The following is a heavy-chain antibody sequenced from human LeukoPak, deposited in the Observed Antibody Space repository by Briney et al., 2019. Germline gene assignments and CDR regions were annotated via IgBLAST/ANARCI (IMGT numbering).Heavy chain of an antibody. D-gene: IGHD3-16*01. CDR1: GGSISSGGYY. CDR3: ARDVRGYYFDY. Sequence: SETLSLTCTVSGGSISSGGYYWSWIRQHPGKGVEWIGYIYYSGSTYYNPSLKSRVTISVDTSKNQFSLKLSSVTAADTAVYYCARDVRGYYFDYWGQGTLVTVSS. CDR2: IYYSGST. J-gene: IGHJ4*02. V-gene: IGHV4-31*03.